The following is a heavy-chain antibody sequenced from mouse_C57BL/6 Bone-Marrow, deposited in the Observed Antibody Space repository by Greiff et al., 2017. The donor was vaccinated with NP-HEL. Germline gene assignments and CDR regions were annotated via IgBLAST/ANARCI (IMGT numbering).Heavy chain of an antibody. CDR3: TTYYGSSSYWYFDV. J-gene: IGHJ1*03. Sequence: SGAELVRPGASVKLSCTASGFNIKDDYMHWVKQRPEQGLEWIGWIDPENGDTEYASKFQGKATITADTSSNTAYLQLSSLTSEDTAVYYCTTYYGSSSYWYFDVWGTGTTVTVSS. V-gene: IGHV14-4*01. CDR2: IDPENGDT. CDR1: GFNIKDDY. D-gene: IGHD1-1*01.